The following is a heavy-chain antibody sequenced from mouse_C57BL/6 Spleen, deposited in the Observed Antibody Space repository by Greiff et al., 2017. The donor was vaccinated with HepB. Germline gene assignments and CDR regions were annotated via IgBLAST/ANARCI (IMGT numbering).Heavy chain of an antibody. D-gene: IGHD2-4*01. CDR3: ARSDDYGDYYAMDY. Sequence: VQLQESGAELVRPGTSVKVSCKASGYAFTNYLIEWVKQRPGQGLEWIGVINPGSGGTNYNEKFKGKATLTADKSSSTAYMQLSSLTSEDSAVYFCARSDDYGDYYAMDYWGQGTSVTVSS. CDR2: INPGSGGT. J-gene: IGHJ4*01. CDR1: GYAFTNYL. V-gene: IGHV1-54*01.